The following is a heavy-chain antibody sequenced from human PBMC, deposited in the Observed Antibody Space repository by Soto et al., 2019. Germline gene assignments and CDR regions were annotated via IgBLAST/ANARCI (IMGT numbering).Heavy chain of an antibody. CDR2: SYYRSKWYN. V-gene: IGHV6-1*01. J-gene: IGHJ5*02. Sequence: SQTLSLTCAVSGASVSSNTVAWHYIRQSPSRGLEWLGRSYYRSKWYNDYAVSVKSRITINPDTSKNQFSLQLNSVTPEDTAVYYCAREKWAAAGGINWFDPWGQGTMVTVSS. CDR3: AREKWAAAGGINWFDP. CDR1: GASVSSNTVA. D-gene: IGHD6-13*01.